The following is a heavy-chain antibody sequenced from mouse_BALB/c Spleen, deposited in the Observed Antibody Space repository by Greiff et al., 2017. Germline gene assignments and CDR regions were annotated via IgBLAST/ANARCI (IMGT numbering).Heavy chain of an antibody. CDR3: ARARYGENAMDY. CDR1: GFTFSDYY. V-gene: IGHV5-4*02. Sequence: EVQGVESGGGLVKPGGSLKLSCAASGFTFSDYYMYWVRQTPEKRLEWVATISDGGSYTYYPDSVKGRFTISRDNAKNNLYLQMSSLKSEDTAMYYCARARYGENAMDYWGQGTSVTVSS. D-gene: IGHD2-14*01. J-gene: IGHJ4*01. CDR2: ISDGGSYT.